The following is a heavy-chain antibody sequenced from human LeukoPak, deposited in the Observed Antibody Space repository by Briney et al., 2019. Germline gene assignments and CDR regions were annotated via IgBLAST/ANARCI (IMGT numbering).Heavy chain of an antibody. J-gene: IGHJ4*02. CDR1: GGSISSSSYY. D-gene: IGHD2-2*01. V-gene: IGHV4-39*07. CDR2: IYYSGST. CDR3: ARDHQRYFDY. Sequence: PSETLSLTCTVSGGSISSSSYYWGWIRQPPGKGLEWIGSIYYSGSTYYNPSLKSRVTISVDTSKNQFSLKLSSVTAADTAVYYCARDHQRYFDYWGQGTLVTVSS.